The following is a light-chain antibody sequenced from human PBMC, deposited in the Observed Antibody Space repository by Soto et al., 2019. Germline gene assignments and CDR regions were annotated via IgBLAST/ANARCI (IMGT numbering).Light chain of an antibody. V-gene: IGKV1-8*01. CDR2: AAS. CDR1: QGISNY. CDR3: QQYYSYPPI. J-gene: IGKJ2*01. Sequence: ALRMTQSPSSFSASTGDRVTITCRASQGISNYLAWYQQKPGKAPNLLIYAASTLQSGVPSRSSGSGSGTDFTLTISYLQSEDFATYFCQQYYSYPPIFGQGTKLEIK.